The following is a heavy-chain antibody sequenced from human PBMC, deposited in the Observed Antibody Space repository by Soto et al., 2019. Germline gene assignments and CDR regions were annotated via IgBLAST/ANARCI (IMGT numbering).Heavy chain of an antibody. V-gene: IGHV4-34*01. D-gene: IGHD3-3*01. CDR2: INHSGST. J-gene: IGHJ4*02. CDR3: ARALRDQYDSDD. CDR1: GGSFSGYY. Sequence: SETLSLTCAVYGGSFSGYYWSWIRQPPGKGLEWIGEINHSGSTNYTPSLKSRVTISVDTSKNQFTLKLSSVTAADTAVYYCARALRDQYDSDDWGQGTPVTVSS.